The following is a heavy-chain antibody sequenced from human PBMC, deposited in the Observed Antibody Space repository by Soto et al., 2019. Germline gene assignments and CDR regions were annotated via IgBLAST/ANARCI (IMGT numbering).Heavy chain of an antibody. Sequence: SETLSLTCAVYGGSFSGYYWSWIRQPPGKGLEWIGEINHSGSTNYNPSLKSRVTISVDTSRNQFSLKLSSVTAADTAVYYCARGGTTVTTGPGGKKNDYWGQGTLVTVSS. V-gene: IGHV4-34*01. D-gene: IGHD4-17*01. CDR3: ARGGTTVTTGPGGKKNDY. J-gene: IGHJ4*02. CDR2: INHSGST. CDR1: GGSFSGYY.